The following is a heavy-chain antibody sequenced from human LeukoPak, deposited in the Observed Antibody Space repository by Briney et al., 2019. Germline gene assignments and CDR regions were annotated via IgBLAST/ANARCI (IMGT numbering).Heavy chain of an antibody. V-gene: IGHV3-66*02. CDR2: IYSGGST. CDR1: GFTVSSNY. Sequence: GGSLILSCAASGFTVSSNYMSWVRQAPGKGLEWVSVIYSGGSTYYADSVKGRFTISRDNSKNTLYLQMNSLRAEDTAVYYCARGSIVAPPNPFDYWGQGTLVTVSS. J-gene: IGHJ4*02. D-gene: IGHD5-12*01. CDR3: ARGSIVAPPNPFDY.